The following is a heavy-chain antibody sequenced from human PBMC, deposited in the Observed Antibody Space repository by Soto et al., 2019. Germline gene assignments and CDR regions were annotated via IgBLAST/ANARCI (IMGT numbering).Heavy chain of an antibody. D-gene: IGHD2-15*01. J-gene: IGHJ4*02. CDR3: ARDNCSGGSCYSDY. V-gene: IGHV4-59*01. CDR2: IYYSGST. CDR1: GGSISSYY. Sequence: SETLSLTCTVSGGSISSYYWSWIRQPPGKGLEWIGYIYYSGSTNYNPSLKSRVTISVDTSKNQFSLKLSSVTAADTAVYYCARDNCSGGSCYSDYWGQGTLVTVSS.